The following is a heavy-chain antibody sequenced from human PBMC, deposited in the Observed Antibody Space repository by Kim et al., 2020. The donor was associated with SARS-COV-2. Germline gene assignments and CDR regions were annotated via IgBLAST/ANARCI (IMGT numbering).Heavy chain of an antibody. Sequence: ASVKVSCKASGYTFTNSAIHWVRQAPGQRLEWMGWINTANGITKYSQNFQGRVTITRDTSASTVYMELSSLRSEDTAVYYCASRPGMAVAGLDYWRQGTL. J-gene: IGHJ4*02. CDR3: ASRPGMAVAGLDY. CDR2: INTANGIT. V-gene: IGHV1-3*04. CDR1: GYTFTNSA. D-gene: IGHD6-19*01.